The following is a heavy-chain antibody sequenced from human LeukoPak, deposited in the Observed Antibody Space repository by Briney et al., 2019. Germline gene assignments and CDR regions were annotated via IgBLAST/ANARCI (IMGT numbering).Heavy chain of an antibody. J-gene: IGHJ4*02. V-gene: IGHV3-21*01. CDR1: GFTFPSHS. D-gene: IGHD6-13*01. Sequence: PGGSLRLSCSASGFTFPSHSMIWVRQAPGKGLEWVSSISSRSSSIYYADSVRGRFTISRDNAKNLLFLQMNSLRAEDTAVYYCARDNMRDGGIAAAGTDYWGQGTLVTVSS. CDR3: ARDNMRDGGIAAAGTDY. CDR2: ISSRSSSI.